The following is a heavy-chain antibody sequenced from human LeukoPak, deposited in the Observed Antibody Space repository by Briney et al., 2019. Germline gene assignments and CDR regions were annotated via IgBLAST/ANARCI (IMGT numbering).Heavy chain of an antibody. CDR1: TFTFSRYW. J-gene: IGHJ6*03. V-gene: IGHV3-7*01. CDR2: IKQDGSEK. CDR3: AREERVTYYYMDV. D-gene: IGHD2-21*02. Sequence: GGSLRLSCAASTFTFSRYWMHWVRQAPGKGLEWVANIKQDGSEKYYVDSVKGRFTISRDNAKNSLYLQMNSLRAEDTAVYYCAREERVTYYYMDVWGKGTTVTVSS.